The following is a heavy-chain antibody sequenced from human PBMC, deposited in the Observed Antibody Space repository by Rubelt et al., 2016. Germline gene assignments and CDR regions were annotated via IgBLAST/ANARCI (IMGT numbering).Heavy chain of an antibody. J-gene: IGHJ4*02. Sequence: TSYAMSWVRQAPGKGLEWVSGISGSGGTTYYADSVKGRFTISRDNSKNTLYLQMNSLRFEDTAVYYCAREVGSHGLESWGQGTLVTVSS. CDR3: AREVGSHGLES. CDR1: TSYA. CDR2: ISGSGGTT. D-gene: IGHD1-26*01. V-gene: IGHV3-23*01.